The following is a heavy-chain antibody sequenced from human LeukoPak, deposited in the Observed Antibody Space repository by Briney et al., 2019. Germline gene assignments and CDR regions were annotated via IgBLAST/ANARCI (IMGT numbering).Heavy chain of an antibody. D-gene: IGHD2-15*01. CDR1: GGSISSYY. CDR2: IYYSGST. V-gene: IGHV4-59*01. J-gene: IGHJ5*02. CDR3: ARDRGRLGYCSGGSCYNWFDP. Sequence: SETLSLTCTVSGGSISSYYWSWIRQPPGKGLEWIGYIYYSGSTNYNPSPKSRVTISVDTSKNQFSLKLSSVTAADTAVYYCARDRGRLGYCSGGSCYNWFDPWGQGTLVTVSS.